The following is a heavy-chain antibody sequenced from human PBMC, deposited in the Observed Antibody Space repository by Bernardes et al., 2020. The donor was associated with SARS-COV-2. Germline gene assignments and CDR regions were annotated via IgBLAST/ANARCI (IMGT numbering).Heavy chain of an antibody. CDR1: GISFSNYA. V-gene: IGHV3-23*01. J-gene: IGHJ4*02. Sequence: GGSLRLSCVASGISFSNYAMSWVRQAPGRGLEWVSVITCNGDITYYADSVKGRFTISRDNAKNSLFLQMTRLRAEDTAVYYCARNGLRFLEPQGEYWGQGTLVAVSS. CDR2: ITCNGDIT. CDR3: ARNGLRFLEPQGEY. D-gene: IGHD3-3*01.